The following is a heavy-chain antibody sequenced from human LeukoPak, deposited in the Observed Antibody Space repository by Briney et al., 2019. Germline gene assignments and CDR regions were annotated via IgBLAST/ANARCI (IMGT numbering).Heavy chain of an antibody. CDR1: GFTFSDYY. CDR3: ARVRGSYSSDY. CDR2: ISKDGRTM. Sequence: GGSLRLSCAAPGFTFSDYYMSWIRQAPGKGLEWVSFISKDGRTMSYADSAKGRFTISRDNAKNSLYLQMNSLTADDTAVYFCARVRGSYSSDYWGQGTLVTVSS. V-gene: IGHV3-11*01. D-gene: IGHD5-12*01. J-gene: IGHJ4*02.